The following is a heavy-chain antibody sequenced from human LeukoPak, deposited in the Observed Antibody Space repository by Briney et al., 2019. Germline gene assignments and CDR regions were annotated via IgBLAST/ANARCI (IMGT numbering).Heavy chain of an antibody. Sequence: SETLSLTCTVSGGSISSYYWNWVRQPPGKGLEWIGYIYYSGSTNYNPSLKSRVTISVDTSKNQFSLKLSSVTAADTAVYYCARVSGLSRYYDSSAYQYYFDYWDQGTLVTVSS. CDR3: ARVSGLSRYYDSSAYQYYFDY. CDR2: IYYSGST. D-gene: IGHD3-22*01. J-gene: IGHJ4*02. V-gene: IGHV4-59*01. CDR1: GGSISSYY.